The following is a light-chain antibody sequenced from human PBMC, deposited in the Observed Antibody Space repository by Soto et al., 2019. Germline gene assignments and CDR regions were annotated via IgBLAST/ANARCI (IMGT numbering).Light chain of an antibody. J-gene: IGLJ7*01. CDR1: SSDVGSYNL. Sequence: QSVLTQPASVSGSPGQSITISCTGTSSDVGSYNLVSWYQQHPGKAPKFMIYEVSKRPSGVSNRFSGSKSGNTASLTISGLQAEDEADYYRCSYAGSYTWVFGGGTQLTVL. CDR2: EVS. CDR3: CSYAGSYTWV. V-gene: IGLV2-23*02.